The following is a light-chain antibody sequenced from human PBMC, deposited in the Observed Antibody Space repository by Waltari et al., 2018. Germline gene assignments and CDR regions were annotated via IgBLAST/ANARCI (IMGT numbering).Light chain of an antibody. CDR3: CSYAFSSNWV. Sequence: QSALTQPPSASGSPGQSVTISCTGTSSDVGGYNYVSWYQQHPGKAPKLGIFEVSNRPSGVPVRFSGSKSGNTASLTVSGLQAEDEADYYCCSYAFSSNWVFGGGTKLTVL. V-gene: IGLV2-8*01. J-gene: IGLJ3*02. CDR2: EVS. CDR1: SSDVGGYNY.